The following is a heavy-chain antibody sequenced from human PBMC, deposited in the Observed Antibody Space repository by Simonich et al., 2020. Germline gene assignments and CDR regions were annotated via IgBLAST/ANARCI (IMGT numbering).Heavy chain of an antibody. D-gene: IGHD1-1*01. J-gene: IGHJ4*02. CDR1: GYTFTGYY. CDR3: ARSSDLLNWNDGPYY. V-gene: IGHV1-2*02. CDR2: YNPNRGGT. Sequence: QVQLVQSGAEVKKPGASVKVSGTASGYTFTGYYMHWVRQAPGKGLGVIEWYNPNRGGTTYSQKFQGRVTMTRDTSISTAYMELSRLRSDDTAVYYCARSSDLLNWNDGPYYWGQGTLVTVSS.